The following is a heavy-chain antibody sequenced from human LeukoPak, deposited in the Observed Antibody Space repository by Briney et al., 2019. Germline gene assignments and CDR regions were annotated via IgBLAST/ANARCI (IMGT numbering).Heavy chain of an antibody. V-gene: IGHV4-4*07. CDR2: IYTSGST. D-gene: IGHD6-19*01. J-gene: IGHJ6*03. CDR1: GGSISSYY. Sequence: PSETLSLTCTVSGGSISSYYGSWIRQPAGKGLEWIGRIYTSGSTNYNPSLKSRVTMSVDTSKNQFSLKLSSVTAADTAVYYCARDTPTPYSSGWYGWGSYYYYYMDVWGKGTTVTVSS. CDR3: ARDTPTPYSSGWYGWGSYYYYYMDV.